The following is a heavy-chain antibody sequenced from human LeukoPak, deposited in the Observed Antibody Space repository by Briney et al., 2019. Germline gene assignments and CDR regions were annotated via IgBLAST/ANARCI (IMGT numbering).Heavy chain of an antibody. D-gene: IGHD6-19*01. Sequence: SETLSLTCTVSGGSIRSYYWSWIRQPPGKGLEWIGYIYYSGSTNYNPSLKSRVTISVDTSKNQFSLKLNSVTAADTAVYYCAGQTPYSSGWSNDYWGQGTLVTVSS. V-gene: IGHV4-59*01. CDR1: GGSIRSYY. CDR2: IYYSGST. J-gene: IGHJ4*02. CDR3: AGQTPYSSGWSNDY.